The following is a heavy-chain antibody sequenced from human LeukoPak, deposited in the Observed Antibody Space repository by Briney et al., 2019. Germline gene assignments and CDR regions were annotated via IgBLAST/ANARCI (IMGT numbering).Heavy chain of an antibody. J-gene: IGHJ6*03. CDR3: AREASMVRGVITNRAYYYYYYMDV. CDR2: IYTSGST. D-gene: IGHD3-10*01. V-gene: IGHV4-61*02. CDR1: GGSISSGSYY. Sequence: PSQTLSLTCTVSGGSISSGSYYWSWIRQPAGKGLEWIGRIYTSGSTNYNPSLKSRVTISVDTSKNQFSLKLSSVTAADTAVYYCAREASMVRGVITNRAYYYYYYMDVWGKGTTVTISS.